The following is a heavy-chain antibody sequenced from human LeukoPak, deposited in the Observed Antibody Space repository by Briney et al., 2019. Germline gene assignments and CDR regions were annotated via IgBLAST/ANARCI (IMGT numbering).Heavy chain of an antibody. CDR3: ARNRAPHCSSTSCRHKELDY. CDR2: IRYDGSNK. V-gene: IGHV3-30*02. J-gene: IGHJ4*02. Sequence: GGSLRLSCAASGFTFSSYGMHWVRQAPGKGLERVAFIRYDGSNKYYADSVKGRFTISRDNSKNTLYLQMNSLRAEDTAVYYCARNRAPHCSSTSCRHKELDYWGQGTLVTVSS. CDR1: GFTFSSYG. D-gene: IGHD2-2*01.